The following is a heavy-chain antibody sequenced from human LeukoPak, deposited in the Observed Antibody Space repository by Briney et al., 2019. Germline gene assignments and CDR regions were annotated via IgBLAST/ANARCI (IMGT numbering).Heavy chain of an antibody. D-gene: IGHD6-19*01. CDR1: GGSFSGYY. Sequence: SETLSLTCAVYGGSFSGYYWSWIRQPPGNGLEWIGEINHSGSTNYNPSLKSRVTISVDTPKNQFSLKLSSVTAADTAVYYCARDSGYSSALDYWGQGTLVTVSS. CDR2: INHSGST. CDR3: ARDSGYSSALDY. V-gene: IGHV4-34*01. J-gene: IGHJ4*02.